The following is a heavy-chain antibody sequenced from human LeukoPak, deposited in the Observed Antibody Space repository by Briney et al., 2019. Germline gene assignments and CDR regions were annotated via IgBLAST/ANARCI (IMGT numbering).Heavy chain of an antibody. CDR3: ARDTTEWFNAFDI. CDR1: GFTFSSYW. Sequence: GGSLRLSCAASGFTFSSYWMNWARQAPGKGLEWVAVISYDGSNKYYADSVKGRFTISRDNSKNTLYLQMNSLRAEDTAVYYCARDTTEWFNAFDIWGQGTMVTVSS. J-gene: IGHJ3*02. D-gene: IGHD3-3*01. V-gene: IGHV3-30-3*01. CDR2: ISYDGSNK.